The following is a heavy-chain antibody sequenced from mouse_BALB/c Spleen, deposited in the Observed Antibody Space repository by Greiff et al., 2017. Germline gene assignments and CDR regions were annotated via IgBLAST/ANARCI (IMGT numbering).Heavy chain of an antibody. CDR2: IRSGGSYT. D-gene: IGHD2-13*01. CDR3: ASEGYGDFYYFDY. V-gene: IGHV5-9-4*01. J-gene: IGHJ2*01. Sequence: EVKLVESGGGLVKPGGSLKLSCAASGFTFSSYAMSWVRQSLEKRLEWVAEIRSGGSYTYYPDTVTGRFTISRDNAKNTLYLEKSSLRSDDTAMYYCASEGYGDFYYFDYWGQGTTLTVSA. CDR1: GFTFSSYA.